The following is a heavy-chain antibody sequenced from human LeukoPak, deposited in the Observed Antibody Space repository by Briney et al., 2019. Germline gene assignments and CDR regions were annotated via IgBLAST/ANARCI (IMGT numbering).Heavy chain of an antibody. CDR1: GYTFTSYD. Sequence: ASVKVSCKASGYTFTSYDINWVRQATGQGLEWMGWMNPNSGNTGYAQKFQGRVTMTRNTSISTAYMELSSLRSEDTAVYYCARYGQSGYYSDLYAFDYWGQGTLVTVSS. CDR2: MNPNSGNT. D-gene: IGHD3-22*01. J-gene: IGHJ4*02. CDR3: ARYGQSGYYSDLYAFDY. V-gene: IGHV1-8*01.